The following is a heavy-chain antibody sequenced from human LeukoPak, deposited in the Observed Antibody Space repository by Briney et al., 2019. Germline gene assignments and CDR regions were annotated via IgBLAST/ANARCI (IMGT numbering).Heavy chain of an antibody. CDR2: INHSGNA. V-gene: IGHV4-34*01. Sequence: SETLSLTCAVSGGSFSGYYWTWIRQPPGKGLEWIGEINHSGNANYNPSLKSRVTISVDTSKNQFSLKLSSVTAADTAVYYCARGAHVPARFLEWLTWAYWGQGTLVTVSS. CDR1: GGSFSGYY. D-gene: IGHD3-3*01. J-gene: IGHJ4*02. CDR3: ARGAHVPARFLEWLTWAY.